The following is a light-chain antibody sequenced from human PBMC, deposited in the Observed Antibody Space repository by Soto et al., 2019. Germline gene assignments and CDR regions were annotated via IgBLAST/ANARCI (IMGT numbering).Light chain of an antibody. CDR2: GAS. CDR1: QSVTSSY. J-gene: IGKJ3*01. CDR3: LQSARSPLT. V-gene: IGKV3-20*01. Sequence: EIVLTQSPGTLSLSPGERATLSCRASQSVTSSYLAWYQQKPGQAPRLLIYGASNRATGFPARFIGSGAGTDFTLTISRLELEDFAVYYCLQSARSPLTFGPGTKVD.